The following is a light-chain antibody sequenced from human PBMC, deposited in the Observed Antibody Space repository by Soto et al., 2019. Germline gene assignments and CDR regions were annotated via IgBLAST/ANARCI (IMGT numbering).Light chain of an antibody. CDR3: QQYGISPRT. Sequence: EIVLTQSPGTLSLSPGERATLSCRASQSVSGRYLAWYQQKPGQAPRRLIYGASSRATGIPDRFSGSGSGTDFTLTISRLEPEDFAVYYCQQYGISPRTFGQGTKVDIK. CDR1: QSVSGRY. V-gene: IGKV3-20*01. J-gene: IGKJ1*01. CDR2: GAS.